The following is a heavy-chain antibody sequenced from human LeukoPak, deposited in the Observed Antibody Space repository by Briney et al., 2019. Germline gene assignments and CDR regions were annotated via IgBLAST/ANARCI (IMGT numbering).Heavy chain of an antibody. J-gene: IGHJ4*02. V-gene: IGHV3-7*03. CDR2: IKQDGSEK. CDR1: GFTFSSYW. D-gene: IGHD5-18*01. CDR3: ARGGIWIQLWLPAFGFDY. Sequence: PGGSLRLSCAASGFTFSSYWMSWVRQAPGKGLEWVANIKQDGSEKYYVDSVKGRFTISRDNAKNSLYLQMNSLRAEDTAVYYCARGGIWIQLWLPAFGFDYWGQGTLVTVSS.